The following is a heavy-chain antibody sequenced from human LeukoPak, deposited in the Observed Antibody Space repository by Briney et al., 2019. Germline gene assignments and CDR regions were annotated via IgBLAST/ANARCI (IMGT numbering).Heavy chain of an antibody. Sequence: GGSLRLSCAASGFTFDDYAMHWVRQAPGKGLEWVSGISWNSGSIGYADSVKGRFTISRDNAKNSLYLQMNGLRAEDMALYYCAKDHYDILTGYSGGNAFDIWGQGTMVTVSS. CDR2: ISWNSGSI. V-gene: IGHV3-9*03. J-gene: IGHJ3*02. CDR1: GFTFDDYA. D-gene: IGHD3-9*01. CDR3: AKDHYDILTGYSGGNAFDI.